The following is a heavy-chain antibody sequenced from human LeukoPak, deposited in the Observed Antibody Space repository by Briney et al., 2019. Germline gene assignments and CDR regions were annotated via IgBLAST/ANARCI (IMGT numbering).Heavy chain of an antibody. CDR3: ARHSLPGTTPFDY. V-gene: IGHV1-46*01. CDR1: GYTFISYY. CDR2: INPKTGST. J-gene: IGHJ4*02. Sequence: ASVKVPCKASGYTFISYYVHWVRQVPGQGLEWMGIINPKTGSTTYPQKFQGRVTMTRDTSTSTVYMELSSLESEDTALYYCARHSLPGTTPFDYWGQGTLVTVS. D-gene: IGHD1-1*01.